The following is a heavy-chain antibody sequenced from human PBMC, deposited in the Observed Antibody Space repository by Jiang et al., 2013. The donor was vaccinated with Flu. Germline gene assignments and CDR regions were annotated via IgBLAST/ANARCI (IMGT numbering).Heavy chain of an antibody. CDR1: GYTFTNYW. V-gene: IGHV5-10-1*01. J-gene: IGHJ4*02. D-gene: IGHD4-23*01. Sequence: GAEVKKPGESLRISCKASGYTFTNYWISWVRQMPGKGLEWMGTIDPIDSYTNYSPSFQGHVSISIDKSLNTAYLQWTSLKASDTAMYYCAKHNLGSRFXWLLHWGQGTLLTVSS. CDR2: IDPIDSYT. CDR3: AKHNLGSRFXWLLH.